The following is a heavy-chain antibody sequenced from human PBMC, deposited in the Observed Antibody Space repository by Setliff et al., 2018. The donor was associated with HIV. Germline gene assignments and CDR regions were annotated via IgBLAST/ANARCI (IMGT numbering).Heavy chain of an antibody. CDR1: GFTFSSYG. V-gene: IGHV3-48*04. D-gene: IGHD6-19*01. CDR2: ISSSSSTI. Sequence: GESLKTSCAASGFTFSSYGMNWVRQAPGRGLEWVSNISSSSSTIYYADSVRGRFTISRDNAKNSLYLQMNSLRAEDTAVYYCARPMEIGRHPVAGQRDAFDIWGQGTMVTVSS. J-gene: IGHJ3*02. CDR3: ARPMEIGRHPVAGQRDAFDI.